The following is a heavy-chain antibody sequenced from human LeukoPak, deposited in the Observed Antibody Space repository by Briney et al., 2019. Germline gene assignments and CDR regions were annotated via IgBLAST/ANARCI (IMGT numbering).Heavy chain of an antibody. Sequence: SDTLSLTCTVSGGSISSYYWSWIRQPAGKGLEWIGRLYTSGSTIYNPSLKSRVTMSVDTYKHHFSQTLSCVPAADRAVYYCARDVGWGYYGSGSRGYFDYWGQGTLVTVSS. V-gene: IGHV4-4*07. J-gene: IGHJ4*02. CDR3: ARDVGWGYYGSGSRGYFDY. CDR2: LYTSGST. CDR1: GGSISSYY. D-gene: IGHD3-10*01.